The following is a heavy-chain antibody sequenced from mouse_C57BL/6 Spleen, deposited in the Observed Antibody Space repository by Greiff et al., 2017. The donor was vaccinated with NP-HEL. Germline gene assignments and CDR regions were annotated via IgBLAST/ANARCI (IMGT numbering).Heavy chain of an antibody. CDR2: ISSGSSTI. V-gene: IGHV5-17*01. Sequence: EVKLVESGGGLVKPGGSLKLSCAASGFTFSDYGMHWVRQAPEKGLEWVAYISSGSSTIYYADTVKGRFTISRDNAKNTLFLQMTSLRSEDTAMYYCARWDYGSSPSSYFDVWATGTTVTVSS. D-gene: IGHD1-1*01. CDR3: ARWDYGSSPSSYFDV. CDR1: GFTFSDYG. J-gene: IGHJ1*03.